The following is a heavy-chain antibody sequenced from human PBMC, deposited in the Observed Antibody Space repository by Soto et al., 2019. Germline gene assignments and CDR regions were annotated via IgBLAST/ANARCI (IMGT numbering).Heavy chain of an antibody. CDR2: INGGNGNT. D-gene: IGHD1-26*01. V-gene: IGHV1-3*01. Sequence: ASVKVSCKASGNTVPNYAIHWVRQAPGQRLEWMGWINGGNGNTYYSEQFQGGVTFTRDTSAGTVYMQLSSLTSEDTAVYYCARDDSGFSGSHYIDYFNYWGQGALVTVSS. CDR1: GNTVPNYA. J-gene: IGHJ4*02. CDR3: ARDDSGFSGSHYIDYFNY.